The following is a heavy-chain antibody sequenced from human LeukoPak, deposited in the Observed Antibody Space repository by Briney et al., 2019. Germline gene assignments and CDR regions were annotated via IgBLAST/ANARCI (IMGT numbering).Heavy chain of an antibody. Sequence: SETLSLTCTVSGGSISSHYWSWIRQPPGKGLEWIGYISYSGSTNYNPSLKSRVTISVDTSRNQFSLELSSVTAADTAVYYCARGRLGGSGSYYNVLDYWGQGTLVTVSS. CDR3: ARGRLGGSGSYYNVLDY. CDR1: GGSISSHY. CDR2: ISYSGST. V-gene: IGHV4-59*11. J-gene: IGHJ4*02. D-gene: IGHD3-10*01.